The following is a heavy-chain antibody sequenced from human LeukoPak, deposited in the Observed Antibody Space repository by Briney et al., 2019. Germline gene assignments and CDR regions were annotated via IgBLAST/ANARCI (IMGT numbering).Heavy chain of an antibody. Sequence: SETLSLTCTVSGGSISSYYWSWIRQPPGKGLEWIGYIYYSGSTNYNPSLKSRVTISVDTSKNQFSLKLSSVTAADTAVYYCARAYCSSTSCYKEAGYYFDYWGQGTLVTVSS. V-gene: IGHV4-59*01. CDR3: ARAYCSSTSCYKEAGYYFDY. CDR2: IYYSGST. J-gene: IGHJ4*02. D-gene: IGHD2-2*02. CDR1: GGSISSYY.